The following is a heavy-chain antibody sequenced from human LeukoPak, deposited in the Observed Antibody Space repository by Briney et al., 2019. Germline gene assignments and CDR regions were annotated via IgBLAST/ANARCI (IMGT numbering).Heavy chain of an antibody. V-gene: IGHV1-2*02. CDR2: INPNSGGT. CDR1: GYTFTGYY. D-gene: IGHD2-2*01. CDR3: ARLGIDVVVPASRIAAAETGFQH. J-gene: IGHJ1*01. Sequence: ASVKVSCKASGYTFTGYYMHWVRQAPGQGLEWMGWINPNSGGTNYAQKFQGRVTMTRDTSISIAYMELSRLRSDDTAVYYCARLGIDVVVPASRIAAAETGFQHWGQGTLVTVSS.